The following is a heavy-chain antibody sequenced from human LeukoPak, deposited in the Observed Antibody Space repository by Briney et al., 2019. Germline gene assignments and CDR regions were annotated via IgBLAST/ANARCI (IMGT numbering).Heavy chain of an antibody. J-gene: IGHJ4*02. CDR1: GFTLSSYA. Sequence: RPGGSLRLSCAASGFTLSSYAVSWVRHATGKALEWVSSINGWGCCTYYAHCVKGRFTISRDNSKNTLYLQMNSLRAEDTAVYYCAKDQGAQWEPQFFDYWGQGTLVTVSS. V-gene: IGHV3-23*01. D-gene: IGHD1-26*01. CDR3: AKDQGAQWEPQFFDY. CDR2: INGWGCCT.